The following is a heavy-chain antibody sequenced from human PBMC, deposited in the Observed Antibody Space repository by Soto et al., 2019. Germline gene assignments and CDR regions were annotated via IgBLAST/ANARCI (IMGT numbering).Heavy chain of an antibody. D-gene: IGHD1-1*01. CDR2: INDDGSST. CDR1: GFTFSMYW. CDR3: TRGPRSTSTGTGAF. J-gene: IGHJ4*02. Sequence: GGSLRLSCAAPGFTFSMYWMHWVRQVPGKGPEWVSRINDDGSSTNYADSVKGRFTISRDNAKNTLYLQMNDLRAEDTAVYYCTRGPRSTSTGTGAFWGQGTLVTVSS. V-gene: IGHV3-74*01.